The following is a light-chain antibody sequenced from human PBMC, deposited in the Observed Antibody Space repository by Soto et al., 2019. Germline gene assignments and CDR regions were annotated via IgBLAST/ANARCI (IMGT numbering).Light chain of an antibody. Sequence: QAVVTQEPSLTGSPGGTVTLTCGSSTGAVTSGHYPYWFQQKPGQAPRTLIYDTSNKHSWTPARFSGSLLGGKAALTLSGAQAEDEAEYYCLLSYSGARLVVFGGGTKLTVL. CDR1: TGAVTSGHY. CDR2: DTS. V-gene: IGLV7-46*01. J-gene: IGLJ2*01. CDR3: LLSYSGARLVV.